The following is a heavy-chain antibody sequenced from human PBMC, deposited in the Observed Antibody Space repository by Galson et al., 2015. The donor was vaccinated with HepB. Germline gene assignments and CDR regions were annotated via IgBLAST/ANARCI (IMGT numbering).Heavy chain of an antibody. CDR2: ISYDGSKK. CDR3: ARDRHIGRNWFDP. J-gene: IGHJ5*02. CDR1: GFTFSSYA. D-gene: IGHD2-21*01. V-gene: IGHV3-30-3*01. Sequence: SLRLSCAASGFTFSSYAMHWVRQAPGKGLEWVAVISYDGSKKYYADSVKGRFTISRDNSKNTLYLQMNSLRAEDTAVYYCARDRHIGRNWFDPWGQGTLVTVSS.